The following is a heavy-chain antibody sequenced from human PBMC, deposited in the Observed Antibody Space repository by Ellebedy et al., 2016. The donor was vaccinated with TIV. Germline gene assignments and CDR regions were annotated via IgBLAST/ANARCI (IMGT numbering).Heavy chain of an antibody. J-gene: IGHJ4*02. Sequence: GGSLRLSCKVSGYTSTSDWITWVRQMPGKGLEWMGMIDPSDSYTKYSPSFQGHVTILVDKSIRTAYLQWSSLKASDTAMYYGARLTAYSYSYGDDYWGQGTLVTVSS. CDR3: ARLTAYSYSYGDDY. CDR2: IDPSDSYT. D-gene: IGHD5-18*01. V-gene: IGHV5-10-1*01. CDR1: GYTSTSDW.